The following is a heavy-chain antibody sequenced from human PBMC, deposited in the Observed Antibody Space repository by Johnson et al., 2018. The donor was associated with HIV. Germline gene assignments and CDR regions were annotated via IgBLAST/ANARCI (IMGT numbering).Heavy chain of an antibody. CDR2: INSDGSST. CDR3: ARQLKYYYDSSGYYYLSSAACDI. Sequence: EVQLVESGGGLVQPGGSLRLSCAASGFTVSSNYMSWVRQAPGKGLEWVSRINSDGSSTSYADSVKGRFTISRDNAKNTLYLQMNSLRAEDTAVYYCARQLKYYYDSSGYYYLSSAACDIWGQGTMVTVSS. D-gene: IGHD3-22*01. V-gene: IGHV3-74*02. J-gene: IGHJ3*02. CDR1: GFTVSSNY.